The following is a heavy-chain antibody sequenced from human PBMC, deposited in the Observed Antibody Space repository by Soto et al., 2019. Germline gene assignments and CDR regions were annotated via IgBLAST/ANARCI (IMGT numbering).Heavy chain of an antibody. CDR2: ISGSGGST. J-gene: IGHJ6*02. D-gene: IGHD2-2*01. V-gene: IGHV3-23*01. CDR1: GFTFSSYS. CDR3: AKVVAGDIVVVPAAPVDYGMDV. Sequence: GESLKISCAASGFTFSSYSMNWVRQAPGKGLEWVSAISGSGGSTYYADSVKGRFTISRDNSKNTLYLQMNSLRAEDTAVYYCAKVVAGDIVVVPAAPVDYGMDVWGQGTTVTVSS.